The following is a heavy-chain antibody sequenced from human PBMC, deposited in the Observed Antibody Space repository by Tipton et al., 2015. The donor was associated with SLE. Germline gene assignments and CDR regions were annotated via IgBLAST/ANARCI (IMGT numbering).Heavy chain of an antibody. CDR1: GGSISSGSYY. J-gene: IGHJ6*03. V-gene: IGHV4-61*02. CDR3: AARTGDVLYYYYMDV. D-gene: IGHD7-27*01. Sequence: TLSLTCTVSGGSISSGSYYWSWIRQPAGKGLEWIGPIYTSGSTIYNPSLKSRNTISVDTSKNQFSLKLSSVTAADTAVYYCAARTGDVLYYYYMDVWGKGTTVTVSS. CDR2: IYTSGST.